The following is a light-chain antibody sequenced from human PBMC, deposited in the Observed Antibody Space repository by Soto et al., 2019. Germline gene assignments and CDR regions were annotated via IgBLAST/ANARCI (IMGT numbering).Light chain of an antibody. J-gene: IGLJ1*01. Sequence: QSALTQPASVSGSPRQSITISCTGTNSDVGGYNYVSWYQQHPGKAPELMIYEVSHRPSGVSNRFSGSKSDNTASLTISGLQAEDEADYYCSSYTSISTLYVFGTGTKLTVL. CDR2: EVS. CDR1: NSDVGGYNY. CDR3: SSYTSISTLYV. V-gene: IGLV2-14*01.